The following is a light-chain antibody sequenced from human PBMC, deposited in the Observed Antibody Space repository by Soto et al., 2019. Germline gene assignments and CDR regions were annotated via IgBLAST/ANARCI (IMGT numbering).Light chain of an antibody. J-gene: IGKJ2*01. CDR1: QSVTTY. CDR3: QHRGNWPRT. Sequence: EIVLTQSPATLSLSPRERATLSCRASQSVTTYLSWYQQKPGQAPRLLIYDASNRATDIPARFSGSGSGTDFTLTISSLEPEDFAVYYCQHRGNWPRTFGQGTKLEIK. CDR2: DAS. V-gene: IGKV3-11*01.